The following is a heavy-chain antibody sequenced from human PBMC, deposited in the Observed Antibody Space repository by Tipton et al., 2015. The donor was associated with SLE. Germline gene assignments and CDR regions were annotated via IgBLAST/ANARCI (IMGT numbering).Heavy chain of an antibody. D-gene: IGHD2-15*01. V-gene: IGHV3-23*03. CDR2: IYSGGST. CDR1: GFTFSSYA. J-gene: IGHJ3*02. Sequence: SLRLSCAASGFTFSSYAMSWVRQAPGKGLEWVSVIYSGGSTYYADSVKGRFTISRDNSKNTLYLQMNSLRAEDTAVYYCAKADCSGGSCHSGHAFDIWGQGTMVTVSP. CDR3: AKADCSGGSCHSGHAFDI.